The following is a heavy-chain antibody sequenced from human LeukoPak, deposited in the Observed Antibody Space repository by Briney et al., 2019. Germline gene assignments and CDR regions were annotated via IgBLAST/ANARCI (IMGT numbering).Heavy chain of an antibody. CDR2: IYYGGST. Sequence: SETLSLTCTVSGGSVSSGSYYWSWIRQPPGKGLEWIGYIYYGGSTNYNPSLKSRVTISVDTSKNQFSLKLSSVTAADTAVYYCARGGAYEVWGQGTLVTVSS. CDR3: ARGGAYEV. D-gene: IGHD2-21*01. CDR1: GGSVSSGSYY. V-gene: IGHV4-61*01. J-gene: IGHJ4*02.